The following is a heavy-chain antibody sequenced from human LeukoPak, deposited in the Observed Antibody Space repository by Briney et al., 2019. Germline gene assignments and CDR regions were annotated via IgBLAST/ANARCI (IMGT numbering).Heavy chain of an antibody. J-gene: IGHJ4*02. V-gene: IGHV4-39*01. D-gene: IGHD5-24*01. CDR2: VYYAGTT. CDR1: GGSITNASFY. Sequence: PSETLSLTCTVSGGSITNASFYWGWIRQPPGKGLEWIASVYYAGTTHYNPSLESRVTISVDTSKNQFSLKLSSVTAADTAAYYCARSRDGYFYWGQGTPVTVSS. CDR3: ARSRDGYFY.